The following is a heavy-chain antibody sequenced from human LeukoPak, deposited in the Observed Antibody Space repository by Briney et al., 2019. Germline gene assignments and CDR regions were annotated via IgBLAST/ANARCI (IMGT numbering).Heavy chain of an antibody. V-gene: IGHV3-23*01. D-gene: IGHD7-27*01. J-gene: IGHJ5*02. CDR1: GFTFKNYG. CDR2: ISADSVTT. CDR3: ARVAQNWDSWFDP. Sequence: GGSLRLSCVASGFTFKNYGMNWVRQAPGKGLEWVSTISADSVTTYYADSVKGRFTVSRDDSKNTLFLQMTGLTAEDTAIYFCARVAQNWDSWFDPWGQGTLVTVSS.